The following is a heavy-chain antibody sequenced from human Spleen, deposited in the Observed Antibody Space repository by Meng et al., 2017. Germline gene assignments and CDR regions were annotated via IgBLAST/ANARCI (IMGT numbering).Heavy chain of an antibody. Sequence: SGSTLVKPTQTLTLTCTFSGFSLSTSGMCVSWIRQPPGKALEWLALIDWDDDKYYSTSLKTRLTISKETSKNQVVLTMTNMDPVDTATYYCARIRGGGGGLEYFDYWGQGTLVTVSS. V-gene: IGHV2-70*01. CDR2: IDWDDDK. D-gene: IGHD2-21*01. CDR1: GFSLSTSGMC. J-gene: IGHJ4*02. CDR3: ARIRGGGGGLEYFDY.